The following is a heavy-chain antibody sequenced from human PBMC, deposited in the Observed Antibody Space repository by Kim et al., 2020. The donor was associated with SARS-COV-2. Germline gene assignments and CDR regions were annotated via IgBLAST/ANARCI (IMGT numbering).Heavy chain of an antibody. J-gene: IGHJ5*02. CDR1: GFTFTGYA. V-gene: IGHV3-23*01. Sequence: GGSLRLSCTTSGFTFTGYAMSWVRQAPGKGLEWVSSIDGSDGTTYFVDSVKGRFTISRDNSKNTLYLQMSTLRADDTAVYYCVKGGWGSIWDPWGQGTLVTVAS. CDR2: IDGSDGTT. D-gene: IGHD2-21*01. CDR3: VKGGWGSIWDP.